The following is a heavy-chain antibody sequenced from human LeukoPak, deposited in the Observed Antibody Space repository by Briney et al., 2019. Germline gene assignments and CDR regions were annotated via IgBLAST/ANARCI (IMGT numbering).Heavy chain of an antibody. CDR3: AREGGYCSSTSCYLNY. Sequence: GGSLRLSCAASGFTFDDYAMNWVRQAPGKGLEWVSSISSSSSYIYYADSVKGRFTISRDNAKNSLYLQMNSLRAEDTAVYYCAREGGYCSSTSCYLNYWGQGTLVTVSS. CDR1: GFTFDDYA. J-gene: IGHJ4*02. CDR2: ISSSSSYI. D-gene: IGHD2-2*01. V-gene: IGHV3-21*01.